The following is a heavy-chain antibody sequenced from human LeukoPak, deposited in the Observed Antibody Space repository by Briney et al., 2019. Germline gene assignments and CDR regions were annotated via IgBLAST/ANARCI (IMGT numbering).Heavy chain of an antibody. CDR1: GFTFCSYD. Sequence: GGSLRLSCAASGFTFCSYDMHWVREAPGKGLEWVAVTRYDGSNNYYADSVKGRFTISRDNSKNTLYLQMNSLRPEDTAVYYCAKDTGRRIFGVAYDAFDIWGQGTMVTVSS. J-gene: IGHJ3*02. CDR2: TRYDGSNN. V-gene: IGHV3-30*02. CDR3: AKDTGRRIFGVAYDAFDI. D-gene: IGHD3-3*01.